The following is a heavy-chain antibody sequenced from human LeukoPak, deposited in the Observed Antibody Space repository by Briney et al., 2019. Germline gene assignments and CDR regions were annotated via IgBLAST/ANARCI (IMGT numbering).Heavy chain of an antibody. V-gene: IGHV3-23*01. CDR1: GFTFSSYA. Sequence: GGSLRLSCAASGFTFSSYAMSWVRQAPGKGLEWVSAISGSGGSTYYADSVKGRFTISRDNSKNTLYLQMNSLRAEDTAVYYCAKDRRFLEWLTGFDYWGQGTLVTVSS. CDR3: AKDRRFLEWLTGFDY. CDR2: ISGSGGST. J-gene: IGHJ4*02. D-gene: IGHD3-3*01.